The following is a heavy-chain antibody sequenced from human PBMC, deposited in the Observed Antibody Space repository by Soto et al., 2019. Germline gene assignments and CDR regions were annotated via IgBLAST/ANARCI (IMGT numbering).Heavy chain of an antibody. D-gene: IGHD3-22*01. V-gene: IGHV3-49*05. CDR3: TSGSDYYDSSGYYLLPYYYYGMDV. Sequence: EVQLVESGGGLVKPGRSLRLSCTASGFTFGDYAMSWFRQAPGKGLEWVGFIRSKAYGGTTEYAASVKGRFTISRDDSKSIAYLQMNSLKTEDTAVYYCTSGSDYYDSSGYYLLPYYYYGMDVWGQGTTVTVSS. J-gene: IGHJ6*02. CDR2: IRSKAYGGTT. CDR1: GFTFGDYA.